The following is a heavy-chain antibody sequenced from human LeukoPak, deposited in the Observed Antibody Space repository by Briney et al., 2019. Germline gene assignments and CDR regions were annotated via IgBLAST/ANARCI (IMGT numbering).Heavy chain of an antibody. CDR3: AREDVVVPPYGMDV. D-gene: IGHD2-2*01. V-gene: IGHV3-48*01. CDR2: ISSSSSTI. J-gene: IGHJ6*02. CDR1: GFTFSSYS. Sequence: GGSLRLSCAASGFTFSSYSKNWVRQAPGKGLEWVSYISSSSSTIYYADSVRGRFTISRDNAKNSLYLQMNSLRAEDTAVYYCAREDVVVPPYGMDVWGQGSTVTVSS.